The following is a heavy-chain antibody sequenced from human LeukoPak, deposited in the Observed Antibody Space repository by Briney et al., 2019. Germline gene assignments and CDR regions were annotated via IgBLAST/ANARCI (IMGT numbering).Heavy chain of an antibody. V-gene: IGHV3-23*01. CDR3: AKPGTNAKKGSGGSRHLGY. Sequence: GGSLRLSCAASGFTFSGYAMSWVRQAPGKGLEWVSGISGSGGNTYYADSVKGRFTISRDNSKNTLYLQMNSLRAEDTAVYYCAKPGTNAKKGSGGSRHLGYWGKGTLVTVSS. CDR2: ISGSGGNT. J-gene: IGHJ4*02. CDR1: GFTFSGYA. D-gene: IGHD2-15*01.